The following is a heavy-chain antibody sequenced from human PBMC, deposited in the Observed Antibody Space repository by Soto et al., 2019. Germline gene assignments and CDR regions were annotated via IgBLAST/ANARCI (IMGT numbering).Heavy chain of an antibody. CDR2: INPSGGST. CDR1: GYTFTSYY. CDR3: ARRYCSSTSCYAEDY. Sequence: GASVKVSCKASGYTFTSYYMHWVRQAPGQGLEWMGIINPSGGSTSYAQKFQGRVTMTRDTSTSTVYMELSSLRSEDTAVYYCARRYCSSTSCYAEDYWGQGTLVTVSS. J-gene: IGHJ4*02. V-gene: IGHV1-46*03. D-gene: IGHD2-2*01.